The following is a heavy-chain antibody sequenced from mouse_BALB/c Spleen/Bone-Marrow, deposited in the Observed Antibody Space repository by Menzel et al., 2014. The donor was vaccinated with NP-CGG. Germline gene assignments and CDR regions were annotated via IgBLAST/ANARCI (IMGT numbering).Heavy chain of an antibody. J-gene: IGHJ3*01. CDR3: ARIYYGYEFTY. D-gene: IGHD2-2*01. CDR1: GYTFTDYN. CDR2: IYPYNGVT. V-gene: IGHV1S29*02. Sequence: VQLQQSGPELLKPGASVKISCKASGYTFTDYNMHWVKQSHGKSPEWIGYIYPYNGVTAYNQKFKSEATLTVDNSSSTAYMEFRSLTSEDSAVYYCARIYYGYEFTYWGQGTLVTVSA.